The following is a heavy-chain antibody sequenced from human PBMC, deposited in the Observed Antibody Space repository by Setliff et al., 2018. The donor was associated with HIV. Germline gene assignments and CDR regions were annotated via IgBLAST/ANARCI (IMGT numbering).Heavy chain of an antibody. D-gene: IGHD5-12*01. J-gene: IGHJ6*02. CDR2: INNSGYT. Sequence: PSETLSLTCKVSGAPISSYYWNWIRQPPGKGLEWIGYINNSGYTNYKPSLKSRVTISLDTSKNQFSLNLRSVTAADTAVYYCARGDGYRGNDAYYDSGMDVWGQGITVTVSS. CDR1: GAPISSYY. V-gene: IGHV4-59*01. CDR3: ARGDGYRGNDAYYDSGMDV.